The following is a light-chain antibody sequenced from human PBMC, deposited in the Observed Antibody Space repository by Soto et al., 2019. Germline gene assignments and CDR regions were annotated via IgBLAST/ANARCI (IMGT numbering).Light chain of an antibody. CDR1: QSISSW. J-gene: IGKJ3*01. Sequence: GDRVTITCRASQSISSWLAWYQQKPGKAPQLLIFAASSLQSGVPSRFSGSGSGTDFTLTISSLQPEDFATYYCQQSYSTPFTFGPGTKVDIK. V-gene: IGKV1-39*01. CDR2: AAS. CDR3: QQSYSTPFT.